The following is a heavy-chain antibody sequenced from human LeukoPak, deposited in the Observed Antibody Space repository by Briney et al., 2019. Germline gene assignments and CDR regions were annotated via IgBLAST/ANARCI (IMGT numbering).Heavy chain of an antibody. CDR1: GGSFSGYY. CDR3: ARGAPNYDSRGNYFDY. J-gene: IGHJ4*02. V-gene: IGHV4-34*01. CDR2: INHSGST. D-gene: IGHD3-22*01. Sequence: PSETLFLTCAVYGGSFSGYYWSWIRQPPGKGLEWIGEINHSGSTNYNPSLKSRVTISVDTSKNQFSLKLSSVTAADTAVYYCARGAPNYDSRGNYFDYWGQGTLVTVSS.